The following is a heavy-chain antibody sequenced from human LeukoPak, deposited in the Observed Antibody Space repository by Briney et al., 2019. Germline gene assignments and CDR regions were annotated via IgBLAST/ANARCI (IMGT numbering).Heavy chain of an antibody. J-gene: IGHJ4*02. D-gene: IGHD3-10*01. CDR1: GGSFSGYY. CDR3: ARGPYYYGSGSYLYY. V-gene: IGHV4-34*01. CDR2: INHSGST. Sequence: PSETLSLTCAVYGGSFSGYYWSWIRQPPGKGLEWIGEINHSGSTNYNPSLKSRVTISVDTSKNQFSLKLSSVTAADTAVYYCARGPYYYGSGSYLYYWGQGTLVTVSS.